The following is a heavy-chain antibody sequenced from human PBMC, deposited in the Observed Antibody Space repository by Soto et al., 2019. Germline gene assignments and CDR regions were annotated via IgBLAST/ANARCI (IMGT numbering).Heavy chain of an antibody. Sequence: QLQASGPGLVKTSATLSLTCSVSGGSISGDGSYWASIRQYPGKGLEWIGYIYYSWTTYYKPSCWSRVSISVDTSKSQFSLRLDSVTAAATAIYYCSRETKTYCSGGSCIWFDPWGQGILVAVSS. V-gene: IGHV4-31*03. CDR1: GGSISGDGSY. D-gene: IGHD2-15*01. CDR2: IYYSWTT. CDR3: SRETKTYCSGGSCIWFDP. J-gene: IGHJ5*02.